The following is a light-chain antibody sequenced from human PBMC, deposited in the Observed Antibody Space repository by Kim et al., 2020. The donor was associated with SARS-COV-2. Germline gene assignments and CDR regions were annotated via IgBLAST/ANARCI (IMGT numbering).Light chain of an antibody. CDR1: QSIGTF. CDR2: AAS. J-gene: IGKJ4*01. Sequence: DIQMTQSPSSLAASVGDRVTITCRASQSIGTFLNWYQQKPGKAPKLLIYAASTLQSGVPSRFSGSGYGTDFTLTITSLQPEDFATYYCQQSHTTPLLTFGGGTKVDIK. V-gene: IGKV1-39*01. CDR3: QQSHTTPLLT.